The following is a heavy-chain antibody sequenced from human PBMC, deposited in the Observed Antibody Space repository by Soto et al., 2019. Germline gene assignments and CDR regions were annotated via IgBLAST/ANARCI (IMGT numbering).Heavy chain of an antibody. Sequence: ASVKVSCKVSGYTLTELSMHWVLQAPGKGLEWMGGFDPEDGETIYAQKFQGRVTMTEDTSTDTAYMELSSLRSEDTAVYYCVTRRDDGFTAYYFDYWGQGTLVTVSS. CDR3: VTRRDDGFTAYYFDY. V-gene: IGHV1-24*01. J-gene: IGHJ4*02. CDR2: FDPEDGET. D-gene: IGHD3-10*01. CDR1: GYTLTELS.